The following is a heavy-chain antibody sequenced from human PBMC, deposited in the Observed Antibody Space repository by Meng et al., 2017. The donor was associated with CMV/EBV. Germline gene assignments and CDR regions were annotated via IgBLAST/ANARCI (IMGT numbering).Heavy chain of an antibody. V-gene: IGHV3-53*01. D-gene: IGHD3-3*01. CDR3: ARSPTIFGVVTYYYGMDV. J-gene: IGHJ6*02. Sequence: GGSLRLSCAASGFTVSSNYMSWVRQAPGKGLEWVSVIYSGGSTYYADSVKGRFTISRDNSKNTLYLQMNSLRAEDTAVYYCARSPTIFGVVTYYYGMDVWGQGTTVTVSS. CDR1: GFTVSSNY. CDR2: IYSGGST.